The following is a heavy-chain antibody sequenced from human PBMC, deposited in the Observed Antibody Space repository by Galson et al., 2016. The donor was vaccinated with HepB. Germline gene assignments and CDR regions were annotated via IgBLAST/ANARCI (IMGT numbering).Heavy chain of an antibody. CDR1: GFPVTDNY. CDR2: IYSGGTT. CDR3: AKDQAADTGIGGYHYYGLDV. J-gene: IGHJ6*02. Sequence: SLRLSCAVSGFPVTDNYMSWVRQAPGKGLEWLSVIYSGGTTNYADSLKGRFTISRDNSKNTLYLQMSSLRAEDTAVYYCAKDQAADTGIGGYHYYGLDVWGQGTTVTVSS. V-gene: IGHV3-53*01. D-gene: IGHD5-18*01.